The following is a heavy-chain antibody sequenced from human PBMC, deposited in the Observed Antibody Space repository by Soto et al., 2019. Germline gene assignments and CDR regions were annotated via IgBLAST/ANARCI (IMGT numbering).Heavy chain of an antibody. D-gene: IGHD3-3*01. V-gene: IGHV4-34*01. CDR1: GGSCSGYY. Sequence: SETLSLICAVYGGSCSGYYWSWIRQPPGKGLEWIGEINHSGSTNYNPSLKSRVTMSVDTSKNQFSLKLSSVTAADTAVYYCARGPRIPVDFWSGYYIAAFDYWGQGTLVTVS. CDR2: INHSGST. J-gene: IGHJ4*02. CDR3: ARGPRIPVDFWSGYYIAAFDY.